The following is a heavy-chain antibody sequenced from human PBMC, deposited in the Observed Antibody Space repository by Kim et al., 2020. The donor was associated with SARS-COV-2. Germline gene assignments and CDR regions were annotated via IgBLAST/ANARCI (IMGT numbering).Heavy chain of an antibody. J-gene: IGHJ4*02. V-gene: IGHV1-69*04. D-gene: IGHD6-19*01. CDR2: IIPILGIA. Sequence: SVKVSCKASGGTFSSYAISWVRQAPGQGLEWMGRIIPILGIANYAQKFQGRVTNTADKSTSTAYMELSSLRSEDTAVYYCARGGERVYSSGWAEPDYWGQGTLVTVSS. CDR1: GGTFSSYA. CDR3: ARGGERVYSSGWAEPDY.